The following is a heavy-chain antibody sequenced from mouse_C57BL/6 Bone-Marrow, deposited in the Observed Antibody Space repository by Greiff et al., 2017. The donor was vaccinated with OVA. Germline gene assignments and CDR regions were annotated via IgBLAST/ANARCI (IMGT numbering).Heavy chain of an antibody. D-gene: IGHD2-2*01. Sequence: EVQLQESGAELVRPGASVKLSCTASGFNIKDDYMHWVKQRPEQGLEWIGWIDPENGDTEYASKFQGKATITADTSSNTAYLQLSSLTSEDTAVYYCTADGYDYSAWGQGTTLTVSS. CDR1: GFNIKDDY. V-gene: IGHV14-4*01. J-gene: IGHJ2*01. CDR2: IDPENGDT. CDR3: TADGYDYSA.